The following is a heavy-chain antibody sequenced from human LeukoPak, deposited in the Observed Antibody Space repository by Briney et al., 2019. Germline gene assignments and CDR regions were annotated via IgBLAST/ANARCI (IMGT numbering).Heavy chain of an antibody. CDR2: ISAYNGNT. D-gene: IGHD3-3*01. CDR1: GYTFTSYG. Sequence: ASVKVSCKAPGYTFTSYGISWVRQAPGQGLEWMGWISAYNGNTNYAQKLQGRVTMTTDTSTSTAYMELRSLRSDDTAVYYCARVLTIFGVVSTPDYWGQGTLVTVSS. J-gene: IGHJ4*02. V-gene: IGHV1-18*01. CDR3: ARVLTIFGVVSTPDY.